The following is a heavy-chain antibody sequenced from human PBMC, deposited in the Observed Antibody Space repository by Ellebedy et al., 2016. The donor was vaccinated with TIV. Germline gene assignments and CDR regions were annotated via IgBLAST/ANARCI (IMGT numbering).Heavy chain of an antibody. CDR2: IRSDGSNQ. Sequence: PGGSLRLSCAASGFTFSRYGMHWVRQAPGKGLEWVAFIRSDGSNQYYADSVKGRSTISRDNSKNTLFLQMNSLRADDTALYYCATMGQGDVLTGSYDYWGRGALLTVSS. D-gene: IGHD3-9*01. CDR3: ATMGQGDVLTGSYDY. V-gene: IGHV3-30*02. J-gene: IGHJ4*02. CDR1: GFTFSRYG.